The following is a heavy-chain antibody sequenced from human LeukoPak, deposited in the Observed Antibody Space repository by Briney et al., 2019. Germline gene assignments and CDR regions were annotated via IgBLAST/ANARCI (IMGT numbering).Heavy chain of an antibody. CDR1: GGSISSYY. V-gene: IGHV4-4*07. CDR2: IYTSGST. J-gene: IGHJ6*02. Sequence: SETLSLTCTVSGGSISSYYWSWIRQPAGKGLEWLGRIYTSGSTNYNPSLKSRVTMSVGTSKNQFSLKLSSVTAADTAVYYCARVGGSSSGFYYYGMDVWGQGTTVTVSS. CDR3: ARVGGSSSGFYYYGMDV. D-gene: IGHD6-6*01.